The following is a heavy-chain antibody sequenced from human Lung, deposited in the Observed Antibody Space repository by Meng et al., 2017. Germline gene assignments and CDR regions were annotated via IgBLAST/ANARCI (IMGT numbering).Heavy chain of an antibody. V-gene: IGHV3-66*02. D-gene: IGHD3-22*01. J-gene: IGHJ4*02. CDR2: IYSGGNT. CDR1: GFTFSSYW. Sequence: LRGPGGGLRQPGGSLGRSCAASGFTFSSYWMHWGRHSPGKGLEWGSVIYSGGNTYYADSVKGRFTISRDNSKNTVCLQINSLRAEDTAVYYCARSPIDKYDLSALPLDYWGQGTLVTVSS. CDR3: ARSPIDKYDLSALPLDY.